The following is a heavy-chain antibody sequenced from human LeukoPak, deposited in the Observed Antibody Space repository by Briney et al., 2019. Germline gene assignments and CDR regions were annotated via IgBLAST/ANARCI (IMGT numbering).Heavy chain of an antibody. D-gene: IGHD4-17*01. Sequence: SETLSLTCTVSGGTISSYYWSWIRQPPGKGLEWIGYIYYSGSPNYNPSLKSRVTISVDTPKKQSSLKLSSVTATDTAVYYCARGTVTTSMKAFDIWGQGTMVTVSS. J-gene: IGHJ3*02. CDR3: ARGTVTTSMKAFDI. CDR1: GGTISSYY. V-gene: IGHV4-59*08. CDR2: IYYSGSP.